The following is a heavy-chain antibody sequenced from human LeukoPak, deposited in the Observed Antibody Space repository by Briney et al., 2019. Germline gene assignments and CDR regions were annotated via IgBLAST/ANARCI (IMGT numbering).Heavy chain of an antibody. CDR2: IWYDGSNK. D-gene: IGHD3-10*01. J-gene: IGHJ4*02. V-gene: IGHV3-33*01. Sequence: PGGSLRLSCAASGFTFSSYGMHWVRQVPGKGLEWVAVIWYDGSNKYYADSVKGRFTISRDSSKNTLYLQMNSLRAEDTAVYYCAREGREVRGVIIPEYFDYWGQGTLVTVSS. CDR3: AREGREVRGVIIPEYFDY. CDR1: GFTFSSYG.